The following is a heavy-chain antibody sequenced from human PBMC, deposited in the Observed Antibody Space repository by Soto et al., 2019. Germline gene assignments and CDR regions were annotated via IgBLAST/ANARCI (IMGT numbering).Heavy chain of an antibody. CDR3: ARQYYDSSAVALTVAFDS. D-gene: IGHD3-22*01. J-gene: IGHJ3*02. V-gene: IGHV5-51*01. CDR1: GYSFTSYW. CDR2: IYPGDSDT. Sequence: GESLKISCKGSGYSFTSYWIGWVRQMPGKGLEWMGIIYPGDSDTRYSPSLQGQVTISADKSISTAYLQWSSLKASDTAMYYCARQYYDSSAVALTVAFDSWGRGTMLAVAS.